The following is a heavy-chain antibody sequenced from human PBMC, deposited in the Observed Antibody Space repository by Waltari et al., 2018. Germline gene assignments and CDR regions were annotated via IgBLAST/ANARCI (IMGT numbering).Heavy chain of an antibody. D-gene: IGHD6-13*01. CDR2: IIPILGIA. CDR3: ARDAHYSSSWCGSVNWFDP. CDR1: GGTFSSYP. V-gene: IGHV1-69*02. J-gene: IGHJ5*02. Sequence: QVQLVQSGAEVTQPGSSVKGACKASGGTFSSYPTSWVRQAPGPGLGWMGRIIPILGIANYAQKFKSRITITADKSTSTAYMELSSLRSEETAVYYGARDAHYSSSWCGSVNWFDPWGQGTLVTVSS.